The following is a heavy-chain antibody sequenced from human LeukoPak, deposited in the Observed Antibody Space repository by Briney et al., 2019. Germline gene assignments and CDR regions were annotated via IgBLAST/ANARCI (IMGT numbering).Heavy chain of an antibody. CDR3: ARDLYGGNSNSFDY. Sequence: ASVTVSCKASGYTFTGYYMHWVRQAPGQGLEWMGWINPNSGGTNYAQKFQGRVTITRDMSTSTVYMELSSLRSEDTAVYYCARDLYGGNSNSFDYWGQGTLVTVSS. J-gene: IGHJ4*02. CDR2: INPNSGGT. CDR1: GYTFTGYY. D-gene: IGHD4-23*01. V-gene: IGHV1-2*02.